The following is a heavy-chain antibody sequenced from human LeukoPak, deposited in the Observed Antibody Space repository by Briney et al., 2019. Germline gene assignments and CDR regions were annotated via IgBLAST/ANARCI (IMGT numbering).Heavy chain of an antibody. J-gene: IGHJ4*02. D-gene: IGHD6-13*01. CDR2: ISPYNGNT. V-gene: IGHV1-18*01. CDR3: ARDLSRERHQLVQNYFDY. CDR1: GYTFTSYG. Sequence: GASVKVSCKASGYTFTSYGISWVRQAPGQGLEWMGWISPYNGNTNYAQKLQGRVTMTTDTSTSTAYMELRSLRSDDTAVYYCARDLSRERHQLVQNYFDYWGQGTLVTVSS.